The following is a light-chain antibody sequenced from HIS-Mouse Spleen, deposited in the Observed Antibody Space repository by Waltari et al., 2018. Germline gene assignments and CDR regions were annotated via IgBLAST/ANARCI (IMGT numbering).Light chain of an antibody. CDR1: ALPKQS. V-gene: IGLV3-25*03. CDR3: QSADSSGTYSVV. J-gene: IGLJ2*01. CDR2: KDS. Sequence: SYELTQPPSVSVSPAQTARITFSVDALPKQSADCYQQKPGQAPVLVIYKDSERPSGIPERFSGSSSGTTVTLTISGVQAEDEADYYCQSADSSGTYSVVFGGGTKLTVL.